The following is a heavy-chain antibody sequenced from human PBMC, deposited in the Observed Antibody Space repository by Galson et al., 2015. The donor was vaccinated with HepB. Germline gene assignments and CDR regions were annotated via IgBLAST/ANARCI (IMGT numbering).Heavy chain of an antibody. CDR1: GYTFTSYG. Sequence: SVKVSCKASGYTFTSYGVTWVRQAPGQGLEWMGWISAYNGNTNYAQNLQGRVTMTTDTSTSTAYMELRSLRSDDTAVYYCARDRPPYGYSSSWYDYCGQGTLVTVSS. J-gene: IGHJ4*02. V-gene: IGHV1-18*04. D-gene: IGHD6-13*01. CDR3: ARDRPPYGYSSSWYDY. CDR2: ISAYNGNT.